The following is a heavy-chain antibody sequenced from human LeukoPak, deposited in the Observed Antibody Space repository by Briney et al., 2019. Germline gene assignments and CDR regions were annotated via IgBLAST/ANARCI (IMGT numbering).Heavy chain of an antibody. J-gene: IGHJ6*04. Sequence: GGSLRLSFAASGFTFSSYEMNWVRQAPGKGLEGVSYISSSCSTIYYADSVKGRFTISRDNAKNSLYLQMNSLRAEDTAVYYCAELGITMIGGVWGKGTTVTISS. CDR3: AELGITMIGGV. CDR1: GFTFSSYE. D-gene: IGHD3-10*02. CDR2: ISSSCSTI. V-gene: IGHV3-48*03.